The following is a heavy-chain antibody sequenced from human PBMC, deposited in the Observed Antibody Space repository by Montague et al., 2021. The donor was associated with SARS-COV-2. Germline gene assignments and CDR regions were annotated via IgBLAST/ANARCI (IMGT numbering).Heavy chain of an antibody. CDR1: GGSISSSNYY. D-gene: IGHD5-12*01. V-gene: IGHV4-39*02. CDR2: IYDSGST. Sequence: SETLSLTRTVSGGSISSSNYYWDWIRQPPGKGLEWIGSIYDSGSTYYNPSLRSRVTISVDTSKNHFSLKLSSVTAADTAVYYCARRGRKLLPVATTIGGFDIWGQGTVVTVSS. CDR3: ARRGRKLLPVATTIGGFDI. J-gene: IGHJ3*02.